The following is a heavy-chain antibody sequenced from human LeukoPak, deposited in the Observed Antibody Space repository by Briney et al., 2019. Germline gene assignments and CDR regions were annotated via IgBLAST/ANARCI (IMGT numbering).Heavy chain of an antibody. CDR2: IYHSGST. V-gene: IGHV4-30-2*01. Sequence: SETLSLTCAVSGGSISSGGYSWSWIRQPPGKGLEWIGYIYHSGSTYYNPSLKSRVTISVDRSKNQFSLKLSSVTAADTAVYYCARVVVVPAAPDAFDIWGQGTMVTVSS. D-gene: IGHD2-2*01. CDR1: GGSISSGGYS. J-gene: IGHJ3*02. CDR3: ARVVVVPAAPDAFDI.